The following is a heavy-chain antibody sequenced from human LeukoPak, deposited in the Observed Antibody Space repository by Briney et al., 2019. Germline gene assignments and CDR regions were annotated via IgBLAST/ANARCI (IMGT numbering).Heavy chain of an antibody. CDR2: INHSGST. J-gene: IGHJ3*02. CDR3: ARRSIDYVWGSYRDAFDI. V-gene: IGHV4-34*01. Sequence: PSETLSLTCAVYGGSFSGYYWSWIRQSPGKGLEWIGEINHSGSTNYNPSLKSRVTISVDTSKNQFSLKLSSVTAADTAVYYCARRSIDYVWGSYRDAFDIWGQGTMVTVSS. D-gene: IGHD3-16*02. CDR1: GGSFSGYY.